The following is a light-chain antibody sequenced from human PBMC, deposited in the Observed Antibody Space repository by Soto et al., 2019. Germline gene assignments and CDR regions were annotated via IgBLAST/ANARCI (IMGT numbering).Light chain of an antibody. CDR1: NIGSKN. CDR2: RDS. J-gene: IGLJ2*01. Sequence: SYELTQPLSVSVALGQTARITCGGNNIGSKNVHWYQQKPGQAPILVIYRDSKRPSGIPERFSGSNSGNTATLTISRAQAGDEADYYCQVWDSSTLFGGGTKLTVL. V-gene: IGLV3-9*01. CDR3: QVWDSSTL.